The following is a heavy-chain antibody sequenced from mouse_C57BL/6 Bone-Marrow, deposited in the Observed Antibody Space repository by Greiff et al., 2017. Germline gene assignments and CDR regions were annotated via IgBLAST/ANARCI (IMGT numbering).Heavy chain of an antibody. CDR1: GFTFSSYA. D-gene: IGHD1-1*01. CDR3: TRGHYGSSFDY. CDR2: ISSGGDYI. Sequence: EVKLMESGEGLVKPGGSLKLSCAAPGFTFSSYAMSWVRQTPEKRLEWVAYISSGGDYIYYADTVKGRFTIARDNARNTLYLQMSSLKSEDTAMYYCTRGHYGSSFDYWGQGTTLTVSS. V-gene: IGHV5-9-1*02. J-gene: IGHJ2*01.